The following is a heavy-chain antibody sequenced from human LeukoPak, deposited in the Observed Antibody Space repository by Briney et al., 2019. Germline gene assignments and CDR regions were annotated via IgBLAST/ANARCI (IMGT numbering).Heavy chain of an antibody. CDR2: INPYSGDT. CDR3: ARDRYYYDSSGYYSS. D-gene: IGHD3-22*01. CDR1: GYSFIDYY. J-gene: IGHJ4*02. Sequence: ASMKVSCKASGYSFIDYYIHWVRQAPGQGLEWMGWINPYSGDTKYAQKFQGRVTMTRDTSISTAYMELSRLRSDDTAVYYCARDRYYYDSSGYYSSWGQGTLVTVSS. V-gene: IGHV1-2*02.